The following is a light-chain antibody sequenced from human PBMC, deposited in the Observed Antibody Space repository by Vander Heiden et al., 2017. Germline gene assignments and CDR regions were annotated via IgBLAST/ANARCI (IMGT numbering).Light chain of an antibody. CDR1: SSDVGGYNY. CDR2: EVS. Sequence: QSALSQAPSDAGSAGECATISCTGTSSDVGGYNYVSWYQQHPGTAPKLMIYEVSKRPSGVPDRFSGSKSGNTASLTVSGLQAEDEADYYCSSYAGSNNLVFGGGTKLTVL. J-gene: IGLJ2*01. CDR3: SSYAGSNNLV. V-gene: IGLV2-8*01.